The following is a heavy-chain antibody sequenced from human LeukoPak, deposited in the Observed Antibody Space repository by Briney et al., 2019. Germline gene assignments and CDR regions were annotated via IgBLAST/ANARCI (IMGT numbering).Heavy chain of an antibody. J-gene: IGHJ4*02. V-gene: IGHV4-61*02. CDR2: IYTSGST. CDR1: GGSISSGSYY. D-gene: IGHD2-15*01. CDR3: ASVARGRYCSGSSCSNY. Sequence: SQTLSLTCTVSGGSISSGSYYWSWIRQPAGKGLEWIGRIYTSGSTYYNPSLKSRVTISVDTSKNQFSLKLSSVTAADTAVYYCASVARGRYCSGSSCSNYWGQGTLVTVSS.